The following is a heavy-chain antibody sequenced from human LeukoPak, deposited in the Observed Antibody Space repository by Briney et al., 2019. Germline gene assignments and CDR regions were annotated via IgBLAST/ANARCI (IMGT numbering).Heavy chain of an antibody. V-gene: IGHV3-66*01. D-gene: IGHD1-26*01. J-gene: IGHJ4*02. CDR1: GFTVGTNY. CDR2: IYFGGST. Sequence: GSLRLSCEASGFTVGTNYMSWVRQAPGKGLEWVSVIYFGGSTYYADSVKGRFTISRDNSKNTVYLQMNSLRVDDTAVYYCARDERGGSYHFDYWGQGTLVTVSS. CDR3: ARDERGGSYHFDY.